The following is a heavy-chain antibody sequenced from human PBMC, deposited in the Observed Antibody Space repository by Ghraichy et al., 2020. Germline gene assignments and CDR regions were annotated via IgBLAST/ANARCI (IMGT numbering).Heavy chain of an antibody. D-gene: IGHD3-22*01. CDR3: ARASYYYDSSGYYRTPYYYYGMDV. J-gene: IGHJ6*02. V-gene: IGHV1-8*01. CDR1: GYTFTSYD. CDR2: MNPNSGNT. Sequence: ASVKVSCKAPGYTFTSYDINWVRQATGQGLEWMGWMNPNSGNTGYAQKFQGRVTMTRNTSISTAYMELSSLRSEDTAVYYCARASYYYDSSGYYRTPYYYYGMDVWGQGTTVTVSS.